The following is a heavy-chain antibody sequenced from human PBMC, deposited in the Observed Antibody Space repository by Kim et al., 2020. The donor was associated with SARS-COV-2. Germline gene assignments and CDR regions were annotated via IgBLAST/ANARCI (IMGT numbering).Heavy chain of an antibody. CDR3: ARVGGDFWSGYSDYYGMDV. D-gene: IGHD3-3*01. Sequence: ASVKVSCKASGYTFTSYDINWVRQATGQGLEWMGWMNPNSGNTGYAQKFQGRVTMTRNTSISTAYMELSSLRSEDTAVYYCARVGGDFWSGYSDYYGMDVWGQGTTVTVSS. V-gene: IGHV1-8*01. CDR1: GYTFTSYD. CDR2: MNPNSGNT. J-gene: IGHJ6*02.